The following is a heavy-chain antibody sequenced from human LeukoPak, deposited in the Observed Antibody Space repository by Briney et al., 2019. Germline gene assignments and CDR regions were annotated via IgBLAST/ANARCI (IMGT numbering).Heavy chain of an antibody. CDR1: GFTFSSSY. CDR2: IYSGGST. Sequence: GGYLRLSCAASGFTFSSSYMSWVRQAPGKGLEWVSVIYSGGSTYYADSVKGRFTISRDNSKNTLYLQMNSLRAEDTAVYYCARESTVTTPYFDYWGQGTLVTVAS. J-gene: IGHJ4*02. D-gene: IGHD4-17*01. CDR3: ARESTVTTPYFDY. V-gene: IGHV3-53*01.